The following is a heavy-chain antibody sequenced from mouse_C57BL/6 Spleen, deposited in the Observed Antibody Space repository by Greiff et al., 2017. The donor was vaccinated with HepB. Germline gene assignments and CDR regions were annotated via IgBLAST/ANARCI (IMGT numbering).Heavy chain of an antibody. D-gene: IGHD1-2*01. V-gene: IGHV14-4*01. Sequence: EVQLVESGAELVRPGASVKLSCTASGFNIKDDYMHWVKQRPEQGLEWIGWIDPENGDTEYASKFQGKATITADTSSNTAYLQLSSLTSEDTAVYYCTTLGITTASFDYWGQGTTLTVSS. CDR3: TTLGITTASFDY. J-gene: IGHJ2*01. CDR2: IDPENGDT. CDR1: GFNIKDDY.